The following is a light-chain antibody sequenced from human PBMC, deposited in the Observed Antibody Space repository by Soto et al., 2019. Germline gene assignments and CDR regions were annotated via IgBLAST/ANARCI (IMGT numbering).Light chain of an antibody. CDR3: QQTFSVPPT. CDR2: AAS. V-gene: IGKV1-39*01. J-gene: IGKJ4*01. CDR1: QSIGTY. Sequence: DIQMTQSPSSLSASVGGSVTITCRASQSIGTYLNWYQQESGRAPKLLICAASSLQSGVPSRFSGSGSGVNFTLSVSNLQPGDFATYYCQQTFSVPPTFVGGTKVDLK.